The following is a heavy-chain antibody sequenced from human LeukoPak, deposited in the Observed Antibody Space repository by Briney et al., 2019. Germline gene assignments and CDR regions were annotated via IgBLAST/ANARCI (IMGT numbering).Heavy chain of an antibody. Sequence: GGSLRLSCAASGFTFDDYAMHWVRQAPGKGLEWVSGISWNSGSIGYADSAKGRFTISRDNAKNSLYLQMNSLRAEDTALYYCAKDSAYYYDSSGYSDYWGQGTLVTVSS. CDR1: GFTFDDYA. V-gene: IGHV3-9*01. CDR2: ISWNSGSI. J-gene: IGHJ4*02. CDR3: AKDSAYYYDSSGYSDY. D-gene: IGHD3-22*01.